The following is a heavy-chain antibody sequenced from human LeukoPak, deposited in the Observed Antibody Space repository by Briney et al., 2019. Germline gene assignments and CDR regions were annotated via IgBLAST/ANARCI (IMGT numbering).Heavy chain of an antibody. D-gene: IGHD5-12*01. Sequence: GESLKISCKAFGYSFTNYWIDWVRQMPGKGLEWMGIIYPGDSDTRYSPSFQGQVTISADKSISTAYLQWSSLKASDTAMYYCARQNSGYDYDYYYGMDVWGQGTTVTVSS. CDR3: ARQNSGYDYDYYYGMDV. CDR2: IYPGDSDT. V-gene: IGHV5-51*01. CDR1: GYSFTNYW. J-gene: IGHJ6*02.